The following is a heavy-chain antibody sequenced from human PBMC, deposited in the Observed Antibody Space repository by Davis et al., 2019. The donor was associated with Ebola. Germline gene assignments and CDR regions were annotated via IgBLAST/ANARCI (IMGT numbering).Heavy chain of an antibody. CDR2: ISGSGGST. Sequence: PGGSLRLSCAASGFTFSSYAMSWVRQAPGKGLEWVSAISGSGGSTYYADSVKGRFTISRDNAKNSLYLQMNSLRAEDTAVYYCAREYYDFWSAQADWGQGTLVTVSS. CDR1: GFTFSSYA. D-gene: IGHD3-3*01. J-gene: IGHJ4*02. V-gene: IGHV3-23*01. CDR3: AREYYDFWSAQAD.